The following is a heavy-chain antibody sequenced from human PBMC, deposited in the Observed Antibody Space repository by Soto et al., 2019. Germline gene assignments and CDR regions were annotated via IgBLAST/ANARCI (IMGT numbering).Heavy chain of an antibody. Sequence: GGSLRLSCAASGFTFSDYWIHWVRQAPGKGLVWVSRISSDGSSTSYADSVKGRFTISRDNAKNTLYLQMSSLRAEDTAVYYCARGAYCSDGICYTHYYYPMDVWGQGTTVTVSS. CDR2: ISSDGSST. D-gene: IGHD2-15*01. J-gene: IGHJ6*02. V-gene: IGHV3-74*01. CDR3: ARGAYCSDGICYTHYYYPMDV. CDR1: GFTFSDYW.